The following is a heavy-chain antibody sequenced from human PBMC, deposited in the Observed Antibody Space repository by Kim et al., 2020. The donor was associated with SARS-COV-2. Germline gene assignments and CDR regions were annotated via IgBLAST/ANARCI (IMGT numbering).Heavy chain of an antibody. J-gene: IGHJ6*02. CDR1: GFTFSSYG. CDR2: ISYDGSNK. V-gene: IGHV3-30*18. CDR3: AKEKKYSNYFRPYYYYYGMDV. D-gene: IGHD4-4*01. Sequence: GGSLRLSCAASGFTFSSYGMHWVRQAPGKGLEWVAVISYDGSNKYYADSVKGRFTISRDNSKNTLYLQMNSLRAEDTAVYYCAKEKKYSNYFRPYYYYYGMDVWGQGTTVTVSS.